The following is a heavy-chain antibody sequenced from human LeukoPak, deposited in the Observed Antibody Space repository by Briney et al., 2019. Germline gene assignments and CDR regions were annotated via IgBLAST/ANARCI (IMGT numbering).Heavy chain of an antibody. Sequence: GGSLRLSCAASGFTFTDYYMSWIRQAPGKGLEWVSYISSGDSTIYYADSVKGRFTISRDNAKNSLYLQMNSLRAEDTALYFCARDPYSGSYGNYYYYYMGVWGKGTTVTISS. CDR1: GFTFTDYY. J-gene: IGHJ6*03. CDR3: ARDPYSGSYGNYYYYYMGV. D-gene: IGHD1-26*01. CDR2: ISSGDSTI. V-gene: IGHV3-11*04.